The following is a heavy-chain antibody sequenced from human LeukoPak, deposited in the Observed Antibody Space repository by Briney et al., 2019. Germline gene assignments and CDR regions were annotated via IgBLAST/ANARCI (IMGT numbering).Heavy chain of an antibody. J-gene: IGHJ5*02. D-gene: IGHD1-26*01. V-gene: IGHV4-59*01. CDR3: ARDRIVGANNWFDP. Sequence: SETLSLTCTVSGGSISSYYWSWLRQPPGKGLEWIGYIYYSGSTNYNPSLKSRVTISVDTSKNQFSLKLSSVTAADTAVYYCARDRIVGANNWFDPWGQGTLVTVSS. CDR1: GGSISSYY. CDR2: IYYSGST.